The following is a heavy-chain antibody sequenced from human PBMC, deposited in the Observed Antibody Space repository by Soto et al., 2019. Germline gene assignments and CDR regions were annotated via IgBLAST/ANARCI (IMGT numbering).Heavy chain of an antibody. Sequence: QVQLVESGGGLVQPGRSLRLSCAASGFTFSSYGMHWVRQAPGKGLEWVAVISYDGSNKYYADSVKGRFTISRDNSKNTLYLQMNSLRAEDTAVYYCAKEKGLYSSSWYLYYFDYWGQGTLVTVSS. V-gene: IGHV3-30*18. CDR1: GFTFSSYG. D-gene: IGHD6-13*01. J-gene: IGHJ4*02. CDR2: ISYDGSNK. CDR3: AKEKGLYSSSWYLYYFDY.